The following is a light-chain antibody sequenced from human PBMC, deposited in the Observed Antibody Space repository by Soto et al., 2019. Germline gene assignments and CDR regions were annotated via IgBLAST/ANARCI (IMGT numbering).Light chain of an antibody. CDR3: GTWDSSLNGYV. CDR1: SSNIGNNY. Sequence: QSVLTQPPSVSAAPGQKVTISCSGSSSNIGNNYVSWYQQLPGTAPKLLIYDNNKRPSGIPDRISGSKSGTSATLGITGLQTGDEADYYCGTWDSSLNGYVFGGGTKVTVL. V-gene: IGLV1-51*01. J-gene: IGLJ1*01. CDR2: DNN.